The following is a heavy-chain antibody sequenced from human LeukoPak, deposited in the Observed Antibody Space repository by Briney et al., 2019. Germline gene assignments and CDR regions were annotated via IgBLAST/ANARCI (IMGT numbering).Heavy chain of an antibody. CDR1: GYTFTSYY. Sequence: ASVKVSCKASGYTFTSYYMHWVRQAPGQRLEWMGWINAGNGNTKYSQKFQGRVTITRDTSASTAYMELSSLRSEDTAVYYCAREGIVSEGYFGYWGQGTLVTVSS. CDR2: INAGNGNT. CDR3: AREGIVSEGYFGY. V-gene: IGHV1-3*01. J-gene: IGHJ4*02. D-gene: IGHD2-15*01.